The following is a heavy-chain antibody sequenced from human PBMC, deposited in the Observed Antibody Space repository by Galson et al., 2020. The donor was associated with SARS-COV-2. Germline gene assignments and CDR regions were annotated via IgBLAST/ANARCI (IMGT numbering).Heavy chain of an antibody. CDR3: ARVKQQLVYGYYYGMDV. CDR1: GYTFTSYD. CDR2: MNPNSGNT. J-gene: IGHJ6*02. V-gene: IGHV1-8*01. Sequence: ASVKVSCRASGYTFTSYDINWVRQATGQGLEWMGWMNPNSGNTGYAQKFQGRVTMTRNTSISTAYMELSSLRSEDTAVYYCARVKQQLVYGYYYGMDVWGQGTTVTVSS. D-gene: IGHD6-13*01.